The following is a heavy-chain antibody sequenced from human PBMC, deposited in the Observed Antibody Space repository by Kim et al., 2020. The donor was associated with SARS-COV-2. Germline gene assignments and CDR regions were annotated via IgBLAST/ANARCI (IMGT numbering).Heavy chain of an antibody. Sequence: GGSLRLSCAASGFTFSSYSMNWVRQAPGKGLEWVSSISSSRSYIYYADSVKGRFTISRDNAKNSLYLQMNSLRAEDTAVYYCARFPRYSNYDVGAYWGQGTLVTVSS. D-gene: IGHD4-4*01. CDR3: ARFPRYSNYDVGAY. V-gene: IGHV3-21*01. CDR1: GFTFSSYS. J-gene: IGHJ4*02. CDR2: ISSSRSYI.